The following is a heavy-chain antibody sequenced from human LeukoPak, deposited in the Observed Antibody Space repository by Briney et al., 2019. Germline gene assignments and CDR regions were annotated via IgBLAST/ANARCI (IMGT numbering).Heavy chain of an antibody. D-gene: IGHD2-2*01. CDR2: MNPNSGNT. Sequence: ASVKVSCKASGYTFTSYDINWVRQATGQGLEWMGWMNPNSGNTGYAQKFQGRVTMTRNTSISTAYMELSSLRSEDTAVYYCARAKANDPWSAAAMGGYYYYGMDVWGQGTTVTVSS. V-gene: IGHV1-8*01. J-gene: IGHJ6*02. CDR3: ARAKANDPWSAAAMGGYYYYGMDV. CDR1: GYTFTSYD.